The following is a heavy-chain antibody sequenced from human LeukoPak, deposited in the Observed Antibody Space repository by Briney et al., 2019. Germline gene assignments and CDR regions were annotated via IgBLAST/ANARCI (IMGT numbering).Heavy chain of an antibody. Sequence: PGGSLRLSCAASGFTFSSYAMSWVRQAPGKGLEWVSAISGSGGSTYYADSVKGRFTISRDNSKNTLYVQMNSLRAEDTAVYYCAKPPDYYDSSGYYPFDYWGQGTLVTVSS. V-gene: IGHV3-23*01. CDR3: AKPPDYYDSSGYYPFDY. CDR2: ISGSGGST. CDR1: GFTFSSYA. D-gene: IGHD3-22*01. J-gene: IGHJ4*02.